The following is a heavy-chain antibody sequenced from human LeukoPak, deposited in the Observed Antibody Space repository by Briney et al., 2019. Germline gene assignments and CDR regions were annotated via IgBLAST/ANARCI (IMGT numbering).Heavy chain of an antibody. CDR2: TYHRSKWYN. V-gene: IGHV6-1*01. Sequence: SQTLSLTCAISGGSVSSNSAAWNWIRQSPSRGLEWLGRTYHRSKWYNDYAVSVKSRITINPDTSKNQFSLQLNSVTPEDTAVYYCAREKTYYYDSSGSYYFDYWGQGTLVTVSS. CDR1: GGSVSSNSAA. CDR3: AREKTYYYDSSGSYYFDY. D-gene: IGHD3-22*01. J-gene: IGHJ4*02.